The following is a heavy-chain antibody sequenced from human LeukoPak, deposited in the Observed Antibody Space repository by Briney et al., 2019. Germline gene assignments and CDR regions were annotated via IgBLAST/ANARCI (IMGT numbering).Heavy chain of an antibody. CDR1: GYTFTGHY. D-gene: IGHD1-26*01. V-gene: IGHV1-2*02. J-gene: IGHJ4*02. CDR2: INPNSGGT. Sequence: ASLKVSCKASGYTFTGHYMHWVRQAPRKGLKRRGWINPNSGGTNYAQKFQGRVTMTRDTSISTAYMELSRLRSDDTAVYYCARDSSGSSTFLFDYWGQGTLVTVSS. CDR3: ARDSSGSSTFLFDY.